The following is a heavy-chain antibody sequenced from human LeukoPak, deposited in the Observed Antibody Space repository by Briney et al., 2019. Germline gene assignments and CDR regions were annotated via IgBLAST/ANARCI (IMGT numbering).Heavy chain of an antibody. V-gene: IGHV3-33*01. CDR1: GFTFSSYG. J-gene: IGHJ5*02. D-gene: IGHD1-26*01. Sequence: GRSLRLSCAASGFTFSSYGMHWVRQAPGKGLEWVAVIWYDGSNKYYADSVKGRFTISRDNSKNTLYLQMNSMRAEDTAVYYCARDRDSIVGATTFWFDPWGQGNLVTVSS. CDR2: IWYDGSNK. CDR3: ARDRDSIVGATTFWFDP.